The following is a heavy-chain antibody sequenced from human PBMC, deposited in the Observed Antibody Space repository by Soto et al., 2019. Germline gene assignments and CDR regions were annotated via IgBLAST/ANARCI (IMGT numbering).Heavy chain of an antibody. CDR1: GFTFGIYA. J-gene: IGHJ4*02. CDR3: ATKLDRDFDN. Sequence: GGSLRLSCAASGFTFGIYAMHWVRQAPGKVLEWVAGIAYDGRNKYYAESVKGRFTISRDHSQNTLYLQMNSLRIEDTAVYHCATKLDRDFDNWGQGTLVTVSS. V-gene: IGHV3-30*04. CDR2: IAYDGRNK. D-gene: IGHD1-1*01.